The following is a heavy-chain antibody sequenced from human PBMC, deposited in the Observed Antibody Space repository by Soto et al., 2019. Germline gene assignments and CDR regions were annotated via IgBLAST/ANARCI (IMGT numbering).Heavy chain of an antibody. CDR3: ARLGGRGGGNCYSCWLDP. J-gene: IGHJ5*02. Sequence: QVQLVQSGAEVKKPGASVKVSCKASGYTFSNYGISWVRQAPGQGLEWMGWIGAYNGDTNYAQNLRGRVTMTTDIATIPVYMELRSLLSDDQAVYYCARLGGRGGGNCYSCWLDPWGQGTLVTVSS. CDR2: IGAYNGDT. D-gene: IGHD2-15*01. CDR1: GYTFSNYG. V-gene: IGHV1-18*01.